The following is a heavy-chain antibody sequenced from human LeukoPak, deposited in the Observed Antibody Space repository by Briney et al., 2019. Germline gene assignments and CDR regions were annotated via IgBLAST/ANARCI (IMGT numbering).Heavy chain of an antibody. Sequence: SETLSFTGTVSGGSISSNYWSWIGQPQGKGREWIAYISDIGSINYNPSLKSRVTISLDTSKNQFSLKLSSVTAADTAVYYCAGHHPRNTVDFWGQGTLVTVSS. CDR1: GGSISSNY. D-gene: IGHD2-8*02. J-gene: IGHJ4*02. CDR2: ISDIGSI. CDR3: AGHHPRNTVDF. V-gene: IGHV4-59*08.